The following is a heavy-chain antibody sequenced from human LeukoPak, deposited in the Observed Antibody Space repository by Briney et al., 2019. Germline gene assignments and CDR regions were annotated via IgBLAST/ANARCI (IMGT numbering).Heavy chain of an antibody. Sequence: GGSLRLSCAASGFTFSSYGMHWVRQAPGKGLEWVAFIRYDGSNKYYADSVKGRFTISRDNSKNTLYLQMNSLRAEDTAVYYCAKDHEQLAPFDYWGQGTLVTVSS. CDR3: AKDHEQLAPFDY. CDR1: GFTFSSYG. V-gene: IGHV3-30*02. CDR2: IRYDGSNK. J-gene: IGHJ4*02. D-gene: IGHD6-6*01.